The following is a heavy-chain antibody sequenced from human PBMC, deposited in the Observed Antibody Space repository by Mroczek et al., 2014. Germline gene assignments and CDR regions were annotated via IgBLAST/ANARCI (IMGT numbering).Heavy chain of an antibody. J-gene: IGHJ5*02. D-gene: IGHD2-15*01. Sequence: VQLVETGGGVVQPGRSLRLSCAASGFTFSSYAMHWVRQAPGKGLEWVAVISYDGSNKYYADSVKGRFTISRDNAKNTLYLQMNSLRAEDTAVYYCARDGDGGVVVVAATPDNWFDPWGQGTLVTVSS. CDR3: ARDGDGGVVVVAATPDNWFDP. CDR2: ISYDGSNK. CDR1: GFTFSSYA. V-gene: IGHV3-30-3*01.